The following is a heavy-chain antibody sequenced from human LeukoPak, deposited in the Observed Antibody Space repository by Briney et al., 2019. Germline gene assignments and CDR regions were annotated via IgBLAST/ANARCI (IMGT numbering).Heavy chain of an antibody. D-gene: IGHD3-3*01. Sequence: ASVKVSCKVSGYTLTELSMHWVRQAPGKGLEWMGGFDPEDGETIYAQKFQGRVTMTEDTSTSTAYMELRSLRSDDTAVYYCARGTIFGVVTINYYYYGMDVWGQGTTVTVSS. CDR1: GYTLTELS. CDR3: ARGTIFGVVTINYYYYGMDV. CDR2: FDPEDGET. V-gene: IGHV1-24*01. J-gene: IGHJ6*02.